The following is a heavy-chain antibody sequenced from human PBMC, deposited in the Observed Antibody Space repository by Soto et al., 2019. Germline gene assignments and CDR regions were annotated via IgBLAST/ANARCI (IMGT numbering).Heavy chain of an antibody. CDR2: IYPGDSNT. J-gene: IGHJ4*02. D-gene: IGHD2-2*02. Sequence: GESLKISCKGSGYSFTNYWIGWVRQMPGKGLEWMGIIYPGDSNTRYSPSFQGQVTISADKSVSTAYLQWSSLKASDTAMYYCARQGYCSSTACYTVDYWGQGTLVTVSS. CDR1: GYSFTNYW. CDR3: ARQGYCSSTACYTVDY. V-gene: IGHV5-51*01.